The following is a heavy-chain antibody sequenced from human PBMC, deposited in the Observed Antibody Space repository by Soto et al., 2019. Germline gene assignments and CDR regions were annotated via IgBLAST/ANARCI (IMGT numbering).Heavy chain of an antibody. Sequence: SPTLSLTCAISGDSVSSNSAAWNWIRQSPSRGLEWLGRTYYRSKWYNDYAVSVKSRITINPDTSKNQFSLQLNSVTPEDTAVYYCAQGSGYSGYENWFDPWGQGTLVTVSS. J-gene: IGHJ5*02. CDR2: TYYRSKWYN. D-gene: IGHD5-12*01. CDR1: GDSVSSNSAA. V-gene: IGHV6-1*01. CDR3: AQGSGYSGYENWFDP.